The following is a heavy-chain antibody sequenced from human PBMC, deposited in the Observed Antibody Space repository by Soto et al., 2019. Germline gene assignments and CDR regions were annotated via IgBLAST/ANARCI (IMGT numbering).Heavy chain of an antibody. Sequence: QLQLQESGPGLVKPSETLSLTCTVSGLSISYSSYYWGWIRQPPGKGLEWIGSVYYTRNTCQNPTLNSRVTMSVDTSKNQFSMKVNSVTAADTAVYYCARHQQEITSGYDPIDDAVDIRGQGTMVTVPS. CDR3: ARHQQEITSGYDPIDDAVDI. CDR2: VYYTRNT. J-gene: IGHJ3*02. V-gene: IGHV4-39*01. D-gene: IGHD5-12*01. CDR1: GLSISYSSYY.